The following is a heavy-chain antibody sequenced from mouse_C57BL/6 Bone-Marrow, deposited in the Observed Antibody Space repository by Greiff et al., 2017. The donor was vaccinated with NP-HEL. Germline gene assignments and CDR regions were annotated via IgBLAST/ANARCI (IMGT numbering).Heavy chain of an antibody. V-gene: IGHV1-55*01. J-gene: IGHJ3*01. CDR3: ARPYSNAWFAY. Sequence: VKLQEPGAELVKPGASVKMSCKASGYTFTSYWITWVKQRPGQGLEWIGDIYPGSGSTNYNEKFKSKATLTVDTSSSTAYMQLSSLTSEDSAVYYCARPYSNAWFAYWGQGTLVTVSA. D-gene: IGHD2-5*01. CDR2: IYPGSGST. CDR1: GYTFTSYW.